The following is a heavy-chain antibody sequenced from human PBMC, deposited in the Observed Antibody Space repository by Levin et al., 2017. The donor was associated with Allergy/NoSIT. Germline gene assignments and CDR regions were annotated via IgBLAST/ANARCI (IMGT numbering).Heavy chain of an antibody. J-gene: IGHJ6*02. CDR2: IGSAGDT. Sequence: GGSLRLSCVASGFTFSTYDMHWVRQATGKGLEWVSGIGSAGDTFYPGSVKGRFTISRENAKNSLYLQMNSLRAGDTAVYYCARGDYGDLRGYYFYGVDVWGQGTTVTVSS. CDR3: ARGDYGDLRGYYFYGVDV. D-gene: IGHD4-17*01. V-gene: IGHV3-13*01. CDR1: GFTFSTYD.